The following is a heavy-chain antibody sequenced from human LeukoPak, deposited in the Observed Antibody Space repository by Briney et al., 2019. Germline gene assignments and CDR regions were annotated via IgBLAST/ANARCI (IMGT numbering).Heavy chain of an antibody. V-gene: IGHV4-59*08. Sequence: PSETLSLTCSVSGGSISSYYWSWIRQPPGKGLERIGYISYSGSTNYNPSLKSRVTISVDTSKNQFSLKLSSVTAADTAVYYCARQGGYNSPLAYWGQGTLVAVSS. D-gene: IGHD5-24*01. CDR1: GGSISSYY. J-gene: IGHJ4*02. CDR3: ARQGGYNSPLAY. CDR2: ISYSGST.